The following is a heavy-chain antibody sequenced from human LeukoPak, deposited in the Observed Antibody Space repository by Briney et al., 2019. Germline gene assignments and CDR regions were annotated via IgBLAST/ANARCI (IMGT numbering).Heavy chain of an antibody. V-gene: IGHV1-2*02. J-gene: IGHJ5*02. Sequence: GASVKVSCKASGYTFTVYYLHWVRQAPGQGREWMGWINPNSGGTNYAHKFQGRVTMTRHTYISTAHMELSRLRSDDTAVYYCARDRRSIGFDPWGEGTLVTVSS. CDR3: ARDRRSIGFDP. CDR2: INPNSGGT. CDR1: GYTFTVYY.